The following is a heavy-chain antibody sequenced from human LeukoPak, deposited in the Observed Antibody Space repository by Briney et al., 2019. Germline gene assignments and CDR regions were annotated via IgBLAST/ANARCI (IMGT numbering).Heavy chain of an antibody. D-gene: IGHD3-22*01. CDR1: GYTFTGYY. V-gene: IGHV1-2*02. Sequence: ASLKVSCKASGYTFTGYYVHWVRQAPGQGLEWMGWINPNSGATNYAQKFQDRVTMTRDTSISTAYMELSSLRSDDTAVYYCARDFTMIVVVIGYWGQGTLVTVSS. J-gene: IGHJ4*02. CDR3: ARDFTMIVVVIGY. CDR2: INPNSGAT.